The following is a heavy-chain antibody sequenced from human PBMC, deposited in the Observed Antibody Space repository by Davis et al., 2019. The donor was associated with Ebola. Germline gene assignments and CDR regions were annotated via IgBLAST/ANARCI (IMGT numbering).Heavy chain of an antibody. CDR2: IYSGGST. D-gene: IGHD6-6*01. V-gene: IGHV3-53*01. CDR3: ARVAWRIAARLSPRFDY. Sequence: GSLRLSCAASGFTFSSYSMNWVRQAPGKGLEWVSVIYSGGSTYYADSVKGRFTISRDNSKNTLYLQMNSLRAEDTAVYYCARVAWRIAARLSPRFDYWGQGTLVTVSS. CDR1: GFTFSSYS. J-gene: IGHJ4*02.